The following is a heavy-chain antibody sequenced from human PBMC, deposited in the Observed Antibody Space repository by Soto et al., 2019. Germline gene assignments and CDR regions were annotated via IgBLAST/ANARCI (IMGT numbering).Heavy chain of an antibody. CDR1: GGSFSGYY. CDR3: ARNYYDSSGPSSKGSFDY. D-gene: IGHD3-22*01. V-gene: IGHV4-34*01. J-gene: IGHJ4*02. CDR2: INHSGST. Sequence: QVQLQQWVAGLLKPSETLSLTCAVYGGSFSGYYWSWIRQPPGKGLEWIGEINHSGSTNYNPSLKRRVTISVDTSKNQFSLNLSSVTAADTAVYYCARNYYDSSGPSSKGSFDYWGQGTLVTVSS.